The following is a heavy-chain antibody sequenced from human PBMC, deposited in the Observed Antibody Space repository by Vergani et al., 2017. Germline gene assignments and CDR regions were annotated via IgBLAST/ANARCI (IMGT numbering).Heavy chain of an antibody. Sequence: VQLVESGGGVVQPGRSLRLSCAASGFTFSSYGMHWVRQAPGKGLEWLALIAYDGTRDKYGDSVRGRLTISRDNSKNTLYLQLNSLRPEDTATYFCAKDFRTRVTTLDYYYMDVSGKGTAVTVSS. CDR2: IAYDGTRD. J-gene: IGHJ6*03. V-gene: IGHV3-30*18. CDR3: AKDFRTRVTTLDYYYMDV. D-gene: IGHD1-1*01. CDR1: GFTFSSYG.